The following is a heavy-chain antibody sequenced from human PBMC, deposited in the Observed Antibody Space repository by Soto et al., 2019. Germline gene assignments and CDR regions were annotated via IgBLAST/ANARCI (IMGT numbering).Heavy chain of an antibody. Sequence: ASVKVSCKASGYTFTSYDINWVRQATGQGLEWMGWMNPNSGNTGYAQKFQGRVTMTRNTSISTAYMELSSLRAEDTAVYYCAREYDILTGYGSPTYWGQGTLVTVSS. J-gene: IGHJ4*02. CDR3: AREYDILTGYGSPTY. D-gene: IGHD3-9*01. CDR1: GYTFTSYD. CDR2: MNPNSGNT. V-gene: IGHV1-8*01.